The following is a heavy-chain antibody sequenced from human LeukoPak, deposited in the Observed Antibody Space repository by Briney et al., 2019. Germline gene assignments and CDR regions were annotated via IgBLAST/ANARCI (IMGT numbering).Heavy chain of an antibody. J-gene: IGHJ4*02. V-gene: IGHV3-23*01. Sequence: GGSLRLSCAVSGFTFSSYALSWVRQAPGKGLEWVSAISGSGCSTYYADSVKGRFTVSRDNSKNTLYLQMNSLRAEDTAVYYCAKDSRSVAAGGTFFDYWGQGTLVTVSS. CDR1: GFTFSSYA. CDR2: ISGSGCST. CDR3: AKDSRSVAAGGTFFDY. D-gene: IGHD6-13*01.